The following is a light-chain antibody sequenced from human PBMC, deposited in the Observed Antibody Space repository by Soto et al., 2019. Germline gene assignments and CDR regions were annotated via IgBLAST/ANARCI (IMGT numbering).Light chain of an antibody. J-gene: IGLJ1*01. CDR3: HSYDSSLSGYV. Sequence: QSVLTQPPSVSGAPGQRVTISCTGSSSNIGAGYDVHWYQQLPGTAPKLLIYGNSNRPSGVPDRFSGSKSGTSASLAITGLQPEDEADYYCHSYDSSLSGYVFGTGTKLTVL. V-gene: IGLV1-40*01. CDR2: GNS. CDR1: SSNIGAGYD.